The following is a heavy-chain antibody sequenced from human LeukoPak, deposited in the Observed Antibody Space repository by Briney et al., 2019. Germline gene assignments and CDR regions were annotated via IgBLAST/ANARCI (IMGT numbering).Heavy chain of an antibody. Sequence: GGSLRLSCAASGFTFSDYNMNWVRQAPGKGLEWVSYISSSGSTIYYADSVKGRFTISRDNAKNSLYLQMNSLRAEDTAVYYCARDRNDILDYWGQGTLVAVSS. CDR1: GFTFSDYN. V-gene: IGHV3-11*04. D-gene: IGHD3-9*01. CDR3: ARDRNDILDY. J-gene: IGHJ4*02. CDR2: ISSSGSTI.